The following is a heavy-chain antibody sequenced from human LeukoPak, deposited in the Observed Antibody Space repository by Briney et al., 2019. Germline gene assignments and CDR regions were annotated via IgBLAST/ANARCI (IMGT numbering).Heavy chain of an antibody. CDR1: GYTFTGYY. CDR3: ARISGGDWFDP. CDR2: INPNSGGT. Sequence: ASLKVSCKASGYTFTGYYMHWVRQASGQELEWMGWINPNSGGTNYAQKFQGRVTMTRDTSLSTAYMELSRLRSDDTAVYYCARISGGDWFDPWGQGTLVTVSS. J-gene: IGHJ5*02. D-gene: IGHD3-10*01. V-gene: IGHV1-2*02.